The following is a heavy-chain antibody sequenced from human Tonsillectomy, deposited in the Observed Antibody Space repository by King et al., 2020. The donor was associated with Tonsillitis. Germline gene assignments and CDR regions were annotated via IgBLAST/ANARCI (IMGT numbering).Heavy chain of an antibody. J-gene: IGHJ4*02. CDR3: AREVGLQKKFDY. D-gene: IGHD5-24*01. CDR2: ISSSSSYI. V-gene: IGHV3-21*01. CDR1: GFTFSSYS. Sequence: VQLVESGGGLVKPGGSLRLSCAASGFTFSSYSMNWVRQAPGKGLEWVSSISSSSSYIYYADSVKGRFTISRDNAKNSLYLQMNSLRAEDTAVYYCAREVGLQKKFDYLGQGTLVTVSS.